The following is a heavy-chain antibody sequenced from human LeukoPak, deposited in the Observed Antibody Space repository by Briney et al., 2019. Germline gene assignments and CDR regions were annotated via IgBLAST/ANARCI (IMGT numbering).Heavy chain of an antibody. CDR3: VRLRRNSDTSGFYYYYDF. Sequence: GGSLRLSCAASEFSFSDFYMSWIRQAPGMGLEWISSISVRSNYIYYADSVRGRFRISRDDARDSLYLQMNSLRAEDTAVYYCVRLRRNSDTSGFYYYYDFWGQGTLVTVSS. V-gene: IGHV3-11*06. J-gene: IGHJ4*02. CDR2: ISVRSNYI. CDR1: EFSFSDFY. D-gene: IGHD3-22*01.